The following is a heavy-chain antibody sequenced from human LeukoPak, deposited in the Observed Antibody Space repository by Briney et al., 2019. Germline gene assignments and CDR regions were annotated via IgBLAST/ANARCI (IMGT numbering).Heavy chain of an antibody. J-gene: IGHJ4*02. CDR1: GGSISSYY. CDR2: IYYSGST. V-gene: IGHV4-59*08. CDR3: ARWDSSGWYYFDY. D-gene: IGHD6-19*01. Sequence: SETLSLTCTVSGGSISSYYWSWIRQPPGKGLEWIGYIYYSGSTNYNPSLKSRVTISVDTPKNQFSLKLSSVTAADTAVCYCARWDSSGWYYFDYWGQGTLVTVSS.